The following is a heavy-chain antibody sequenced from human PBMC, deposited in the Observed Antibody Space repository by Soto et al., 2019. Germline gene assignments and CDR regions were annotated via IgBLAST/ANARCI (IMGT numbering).Heavy chain of an antibody. CDR3: ARDKDWAFDY. V-gene: IGHV3-48*04. Sequence: GGSLRLSCVASGFTFSSYSMVWVRQAPGKGLEWVSYIFVSSTTIYYADSVKGRFTVSRDNAQNSLFLLMNSLRAEDTAVYYCARDKDWAFDYWGQGTLVTVAS. D-gene: IGHD3-9*01. CDR1: GFTFSSYS. J-gene: IGHJ4*02. CDR2: IFVSSTTI.